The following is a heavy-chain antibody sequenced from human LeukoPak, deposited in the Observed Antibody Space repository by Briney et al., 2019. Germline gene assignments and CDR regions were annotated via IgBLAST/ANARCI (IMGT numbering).Heavy chain of an antibody. CDR3: TTDPRRVVVPK. CDR2: IKRKTDWGTT. CDR1: GFSFNDCW. V-gene: IGHV3-15*01. D-gene: IGHD2-15*01. J-gene: IGHJ4*02. Sequence: GGSLRLSCAASGFSFNDCWMSWVRQAPGKGLEWVGRIKRKTDWGTTDYAAPVKGRFTSSRDDSKTSRYLQMNNLRTEDTAVYYCTTDPRRVVVPKWGQGTLVTVSS.